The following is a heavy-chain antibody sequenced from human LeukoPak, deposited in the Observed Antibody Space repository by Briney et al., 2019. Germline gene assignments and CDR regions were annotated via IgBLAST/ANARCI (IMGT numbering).Heavy chain of an antibody. CDR1: GFTFSSYG. CDR3: ARAELRAYYFDY. CDR2: IWYDGSNK. J-gene: IGHJ4*02. Sequence: GGSLRLSCAASGFTFSSYGMHSVRQAPGKGLEWVAVIWYDGSNKYYADSVKGRFTISRDNSKNTLYLQMNSLRAEDTAVYYCARAELRAYYFDYWGQGTLVTVSS. D-gene: IGHD1-14*01. V-gene: IGHV3-33*01.